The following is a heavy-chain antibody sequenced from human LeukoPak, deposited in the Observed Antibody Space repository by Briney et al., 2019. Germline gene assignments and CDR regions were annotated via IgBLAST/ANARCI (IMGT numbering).Heavy chain of an antibody. CDR1: GYTFTGYY. V-gene: IGHV1-2*02. CDR2: INPNSGGT. CDR3: ARQNLGWSPAEY. D-gene: IGHD6-19*01. J-gene: IGHJ4*02. Sequence: GGSVKVSCKASGYTFTGYYMHWVRQAPGQGLEWMGWINPNSGGTSYAQKFQGRVTMTRDTSISTAYMELSRLRSDDTAVYYCARQNLGWSPAEYWGQGTLVTVSS.